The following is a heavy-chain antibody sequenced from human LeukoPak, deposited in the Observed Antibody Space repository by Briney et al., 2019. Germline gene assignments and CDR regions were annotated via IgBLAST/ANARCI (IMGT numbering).Heavy chain of an antibody. CDR3: AKGTLWFGELRGAFDI. J-gene: IGHJ3*02. V-gene: IGHV3-23*01. CDR2: ISGSGGST. Sequence: PGGSLRLSCAASGFTFSSYAMSWVRQAPGKGLEWVSAISGSGGSTYYADSVKGRFTISRDNSKNTLYLQMNSLRAEDTAVYYCAKGTLWFGELRGAFDIWGQGTMVTVSS. CDR1: GFTFSSYA. D-gene: IGHD3-10*01.